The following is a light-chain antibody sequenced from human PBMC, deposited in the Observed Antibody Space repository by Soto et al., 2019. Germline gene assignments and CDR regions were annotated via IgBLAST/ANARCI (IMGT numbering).Light chain of an antibody. J-gene: IGLJ2*01. CDR3: SSYTSSNTLL. V-gene: IGLV2-14*01. Sequence: QSVLTQPASVSGSPGQSITISCTGTSSDVGGYNYVSWFQQSPGKAPKVMIYEVTNRPSGVSNRFSGSKSGNTASLTISGLQAEDEADYYCSSYTSSNTLLFGRGTKATVL. CDR1: SSDVGGYNY. CDR2: EVT.